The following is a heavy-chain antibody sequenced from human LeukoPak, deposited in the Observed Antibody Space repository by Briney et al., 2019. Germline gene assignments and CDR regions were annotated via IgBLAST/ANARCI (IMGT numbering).Heavy chain of an antibody. V-gene: IGHV1-18*04. CDR2: ISAYNGNT. CDR3: AASDYGDVFDY. D-gene: IGHD4-17*01. CDR1: GYTFTSYG. Sequence: ASVRVSCKASGYTFTSYGISWVRQAPGQGLEWMGWISAYNGNTNYAQKLQGRVTMTTDTSTSTAYMELRSLRSDDTAVYYCAASDYGDVFDYWGQGTLVTVSS. J-gene: IGHJ4*02.